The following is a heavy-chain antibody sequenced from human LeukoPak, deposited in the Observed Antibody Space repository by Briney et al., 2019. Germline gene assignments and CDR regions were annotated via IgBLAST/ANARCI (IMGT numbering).Heavy chain of an antibody. D-gene: IGHD2-15*01. CDR1: GFTFTNYG. J-gene: IGHJ4*02. V-gene: IGHV3-23*01. CDR2: ISGSGGST. Sequence: GGSLRLSCAASGFTFTNYGMSWVRQAPGKGLEWVSAISGSGGSTYYADSVKGRFTISRDNSKNTVFIQMNSLRAEDTAIYYCAKSGLNRFDYWGQGALVTVSS. CDR3: AKSGLNRFDY.